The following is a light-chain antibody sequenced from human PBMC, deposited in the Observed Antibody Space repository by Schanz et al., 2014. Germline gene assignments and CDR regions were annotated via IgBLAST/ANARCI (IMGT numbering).Light chain of an antibody. J-gene: IGKJ1*01. V-gene: IGKV3-15*01. CDR1: QYISSN. CDR2: GAS. CDR3: QQYSDWPPWT. Sequence: EVVMSQSPATLSVSPGERATLSCRASQYISSNIAWYQQKPGQAPRLLIFGASTRATDIPARFSGSESGTQFTLTISSLQSEDFVVYYCQQYSDWPPWTFGQGTKVEI.